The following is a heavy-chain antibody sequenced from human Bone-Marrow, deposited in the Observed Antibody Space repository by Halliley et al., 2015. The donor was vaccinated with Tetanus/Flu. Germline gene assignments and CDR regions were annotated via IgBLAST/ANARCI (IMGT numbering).Heavy chain of an antibody. V-gene: IGHV4-59*01. CDR3: ARDRVPGAY. J-gene: IGHJ4*02. Sequence: EGRGWIGCIYYRGGPDYNPPLKSRVTISLDTSRNQFSLRLSSVTAEDTAVYYCARDRVPGAYWGQGTLVTVFS. CDR2: IYYRGGP.